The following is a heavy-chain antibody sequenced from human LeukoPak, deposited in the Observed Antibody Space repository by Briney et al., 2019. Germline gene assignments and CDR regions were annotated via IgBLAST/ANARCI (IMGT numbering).Heavy chain of an antibody. Sequence: GGSLRLSCAASGFTVGSNYMNWVRQAPGKGLEWVSAISGSGGSTYYADSVKGRFTISRDNSKNTLYLQMNSLRAEDTAVYYCAKEDGGYDILTPFDYWGQGTLVTVSS. D-gene: IGHD3-9*01. CDR3: AKEDGGYDILTPFDY. CDR2: ISGSGGST. CDR1: GFTVGSNY. J-gene: IGHJ4*02. V-gene: IGHV3-23*01.